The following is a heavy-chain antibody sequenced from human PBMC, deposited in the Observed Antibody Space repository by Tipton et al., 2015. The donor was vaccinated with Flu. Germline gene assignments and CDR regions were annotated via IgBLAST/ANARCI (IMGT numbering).Heavy chain of an antibody. J-gene: IGHJ4*02. CDR2: MYHTGTT. D-gene: IGHD6-13*01. V-gene: IGHV4-4*02. CDR1: YGSISSTNW. Sequence: TLSLTCAVSYGSISSTNWWTWVRQAPGKGLEWIGEMYHTGTTHYNPSLKSRVTISVDKFNNQFFLNLNSVTAADTAVYYCASHPVTSRAAAGGTDHWGQGTLVTVS. CDR3: ASHPVTSRAAAGGTDH.